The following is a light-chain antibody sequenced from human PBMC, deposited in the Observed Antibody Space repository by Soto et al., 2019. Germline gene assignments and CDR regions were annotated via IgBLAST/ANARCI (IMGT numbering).Light chain of an antibody. V-gene: IGLV1-40*01. CDR3: SSYTSSTALV. CDR2: GNS. Sequence: QSVLTQPPSVSGAPGQRVTISCTGSSSNIGAGYDVHWYQQLPGTAPKLLIYGNSNRPSGVPDRFSGSKSGTSASLAITGLQAEDEADYHCSSYTSSTALVFGTGTKLTVL. J-gene: IGLJ1*01. CDR1: SSNIGAGYD.